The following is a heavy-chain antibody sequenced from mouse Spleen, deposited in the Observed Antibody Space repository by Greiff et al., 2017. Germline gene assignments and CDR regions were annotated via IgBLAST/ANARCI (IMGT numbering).Heavy chain of an antibody. J-gene: IGHJ1*03. V-gene: IGHV5-9*01. Sequence: EVKLVESGGGLVKPGGSLKLSCAASGFTFSSYTMSWVRQTPEKRLEWVATISGGGGNTYYPDSVKGRFTISRDNAKNTLYLQMSSLRSEDTALYYCARANWNWYFDVWGTGTTVTVSS. CDR3: ARANWNWYFDV. CDR1: GFTFSSYT. D-gene: IGHD4-1*01. CDR2: ISGGGGNT.